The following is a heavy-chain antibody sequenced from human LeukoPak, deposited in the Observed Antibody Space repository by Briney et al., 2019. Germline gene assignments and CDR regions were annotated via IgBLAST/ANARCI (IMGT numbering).Heavy chain of an antibody. CDR2: INGRGSST. J-gene: IGHJ6*03. V-gene: IGHV3-23*01. D-gene: IGHD3-16*01. CDR3: AKGGYYYMDV. CDR1: RFTFSSYA. Sequence: AGGSLRLPCAASRFTFSSYAMNWVRQAPGKGLEWVSSINGRGSSTYYADSVRGRFTISRDNSKNTLYLQMDSLRAEDTAVYYCAKGGYYYMDVWGKGTTVTVSS.